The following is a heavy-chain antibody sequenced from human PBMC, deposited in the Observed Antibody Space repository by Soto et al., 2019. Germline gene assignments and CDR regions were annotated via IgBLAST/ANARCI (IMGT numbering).Heavy chain of an antibody. CDR3: ASSSLYGMDV. CDR1: GGSISSFY. CDR2: IYYSGST. Sequence: SETLSLTCTVSGGSISSFYWSWIRQPPGKGLEWIGYIYYSGSTNYNPSLSGRVTVSVDTSKNQFSLKVGSVTAADTAVYYCASSSLYGMDVWGQGTTVTVSS. J-gene: IGHJ6*02. V-gene: IGHV4-59*08.